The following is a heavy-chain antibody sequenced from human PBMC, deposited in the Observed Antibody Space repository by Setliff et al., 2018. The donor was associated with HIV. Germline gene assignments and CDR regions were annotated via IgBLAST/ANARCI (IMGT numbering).Heavy chain of an antibody. Sequence: GGSLRLSCVGSGVTFSAYWMTWVRQAPGKGLEWVANIKEDGSEKYYVDPVKGRFTISRDNAKNSLYLQMNSLRVEDTAVYYCSTFYDHCHAPNWFDPWGQGTLVTVSS. V-gene: IGHV3-7*01. CDR1: GVTFSAYW. D-gene: IGHD3-22*01. CDR2: IKEDGSEK. J-gene: IGHJ5*02. CDR3: STFYDHCHAPNWFDP.